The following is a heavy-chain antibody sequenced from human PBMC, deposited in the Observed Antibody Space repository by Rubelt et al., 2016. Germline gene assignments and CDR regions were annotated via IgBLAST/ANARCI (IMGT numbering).Heavy chain of an antibody. D-gene: IGHD1-26*01. J-gene: IGHJ4*02. Sequence: VQLVESGGGLVQPGGSLRLSCAASGFTFSSNAMPWVRQAPGKGLEWVAFISLDGRNQYYADSVKGRLTISRDNSKNTLDLQMNSLRPEDTAVYYCAKARTGSYYDFDYWGQGTL. CDR1: GFTFSSNA. CDR3: AKARTGSYYDFDY. V-gene: IGHV3-30*04. CDR2: ISLDGRNQ.